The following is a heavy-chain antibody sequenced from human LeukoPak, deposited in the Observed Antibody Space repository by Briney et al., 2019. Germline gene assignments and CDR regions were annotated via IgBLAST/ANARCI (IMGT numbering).Heavy chain of an antibody. D-gene: IGHD6-13*01. J-gene: IGHJ6*02. CDR2: ISYDGSNK. Sequence: GRSLRLSCAASGFTFSSYAMHWVRQAPGKGLEWVAVISYDGSNKYYADSVKGRFTISRDNSKNTLYLQMNSLRAEDTAVYYCAKVGDSSWSPYYYGMDVWGQGTTVTVSS. CDR3: AKVGDSSWSPYYYGMDV. V-gene: IGHV3-30-3*01. CDR1: GFTFSSYA.